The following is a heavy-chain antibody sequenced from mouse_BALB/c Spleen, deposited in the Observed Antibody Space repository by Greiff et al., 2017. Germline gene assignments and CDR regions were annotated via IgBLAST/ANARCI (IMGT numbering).Heavy chain of an antibody. D-gene: IGHD1-1*01. CDR1: GYSITSDYA. CDR2: ISYSGST. Sequence: EVQLQESGPGLVKPSQSLSLTCTVTGYSITSDYAWNWIRQFPGNKLEWMGYISYSGSTSYNPSLKSRISITRDTSKNQFFLQLNSVTTEDTATYYCARKRDITTEVFDYWGQGTTLTVSS. J-gene: IGHJ2*01. V-gene: IGHV3-2*02. CDR3: ARKRDITTEVFDY.